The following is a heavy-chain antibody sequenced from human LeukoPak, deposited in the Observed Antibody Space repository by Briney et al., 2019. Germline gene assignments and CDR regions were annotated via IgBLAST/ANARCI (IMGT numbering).Heavy chain of an antibody. CDR2: IIPILGIA. V-gene: IGHV1-69*04. Sequence: SVKVSCKASGGTFISYAISWVRQAPGQGLEWMGRIIPILGIANYAQKFQGRVTITADKSTSTAYMELSSLRSEDTAVYYCARDWGSGGLIDYWGQGTLVTVSS. CDR3: ARDWGSGGLIDY. D-gene: IGHD2-15*01. CDR1: GGTFISYA. J-gene: IGHJ4*02.